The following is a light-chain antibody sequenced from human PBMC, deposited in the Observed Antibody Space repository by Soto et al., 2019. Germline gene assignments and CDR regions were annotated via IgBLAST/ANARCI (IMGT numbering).Light chain of an antibody. Sequence: IVLTQSPGTLSLSPGERATLSCRASQSVSSSYLAWYQQKPGQAPRLRMYGASSRATGIPERFSGSGSGTDFTLTISRLAPEDFAVYYCQQYGSSSLTFGGGTKVDIK. V-gene: IGKV3-20*01. CDR2: GAS. CDR3: QQYGSSSLT. CDR1: QSVSSSY. J-gene: IGKJ4*01.